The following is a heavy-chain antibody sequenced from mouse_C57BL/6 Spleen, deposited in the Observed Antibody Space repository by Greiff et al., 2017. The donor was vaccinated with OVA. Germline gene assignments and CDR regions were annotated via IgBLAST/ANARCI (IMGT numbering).Heavy chain of an antibody. V-gene: IGHV1-81*01. CDR3: ASYYYGSSPWYFDV. D-gene: IGHD1-1*01. J-gene: IGHJ1*03. CDR2: IYPRSGNT. CDR1: GYTFTSYG. Sequence: VQLQQSGAELARPGASVKLSCKASGYTFTSYGISWVKQRTGQGLEWIGEIYPRSGNTYYNEKFKGKATLTADKSSSTAYMELRSLTSEDSAVYFWASYYYGSSPWYFDVWGTGTTVTVSS.